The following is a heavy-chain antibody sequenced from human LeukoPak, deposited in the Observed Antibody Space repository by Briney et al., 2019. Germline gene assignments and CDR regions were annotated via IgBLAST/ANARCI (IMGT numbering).Heavy chain of an antibody. CDR2: INSDGSST. CDR1: GFTFSSYW. CDR3: ARLAVAGWATFDY. V-gene: IGHV3-74*01. Sequence: PGGSLRLSCAASGFTFSSYWMHWVRQAPGKGLVWVSRINSDGSSTSYADSVKGRFTISRDNAKNTLYLQMNSLRAEDTAVYYCARLAVAGWATFDYWGQGTLVTVSS. J-gene: IGHJ4*02. D-gene: IGHD6-19*01.